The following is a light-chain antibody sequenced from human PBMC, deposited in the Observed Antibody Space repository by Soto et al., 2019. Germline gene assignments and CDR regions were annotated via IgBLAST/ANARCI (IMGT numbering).Light chain of an antibody. CDR3: QQTYNTPRT. V-gene: IGKV1-39*01. CDR2: DAS. CDR1: QSIMSH. Sequence: DIQMTQSPSSLSASVGDRVTITCRASQSIMSHLNWYQHKSGKAPKLLIYDASSLHSGVPSRFSGSGSGTDFTLTISSLQGEDFATYYCQQTYNTPRTFGQGTKVDIK. J-gene: IGKJ1*01.